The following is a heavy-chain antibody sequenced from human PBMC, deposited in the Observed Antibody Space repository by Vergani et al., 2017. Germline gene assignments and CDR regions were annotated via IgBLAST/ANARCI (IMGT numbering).Heavy chain of an antibody. V-gene: IGHV3-20*04. D-gene: IGHD3-10*01. J-gene: IGHJ4*02. CDR2: VKWNGDSS. CDR1: GFTFGDYD. CDR3: ARRGSGNTYYFDH. Sequence: EVQLVESGGGVVRPGGSLRLSCAASGFTFGDYDMNWVRQAPGKGLEWVSRVKWNGDSSVYADSVKGRFTISRDNAKNSLYLQMTSLRAEDTAFYYCARRGSGNTYYFDHWGQGALVTVSS.